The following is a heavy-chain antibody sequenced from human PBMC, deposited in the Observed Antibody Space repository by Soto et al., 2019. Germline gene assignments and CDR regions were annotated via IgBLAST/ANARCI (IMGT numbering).Heavy chain of an antibody. CDR1: GFIFSNYA. CDR2: ISTNGGST. J-gene: IGHJ4*02. Sequence: GRSLRLSCAASGFIFSNYAMHWVRQAPGKGLEYVSAISTNGGSTYYANSVKGRFTISRDNSKNTPYLQMGSLRAEDMAVYYCARDDGNSGYVYWGQGT. V-gene: IGHV3-64*01. CDR3: ARDDGNSGYVY. D-gene: IGHD5-12*01.